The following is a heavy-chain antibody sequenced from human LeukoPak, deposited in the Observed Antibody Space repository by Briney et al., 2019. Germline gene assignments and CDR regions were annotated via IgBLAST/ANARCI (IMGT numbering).Heavy chain of an antibody. Sequence: PSETLSLTCTVSSGSISTSNYYWGWVRQPPGKALEWIGNIFYSGSTYYSPSLKSRVTISVDTSKNQFSLQLTSVTPEDTAVYYCARRLGPYYYDSSGYSGHGAFDIWGQGTMVTVSS. CDR2: IFYSGST. J-gene: IGHJ3*02. CDR3: ARRLGPYYYDSSGYSGHGAFDI. CDR1: SGSISTSNYY. D-gene: IGHD3-22*01. V-gene: IGHV4-39*01.